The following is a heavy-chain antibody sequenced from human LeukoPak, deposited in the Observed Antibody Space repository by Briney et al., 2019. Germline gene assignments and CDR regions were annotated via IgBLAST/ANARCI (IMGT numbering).Heavy chain of an antibody. Sequence: GRSLRLSCAASGFSFDDYGIHWVRQAPGKGLEWVAGIDWNSGAIGYEDSVKGRFIISRDNAKNSLFLEMNSMRADDTALYYCVKGRPYYGSGIDFDYWGQGTLVTVSS. CDR3: VKGRPYYGSGIDFDY. J-gene: IGHJ4*02. CDR2: IDWNSGAI. D-gene: IGHD3-10*01. CDR1: GFSFDDYG. V-gene: IGHV3-9*01.